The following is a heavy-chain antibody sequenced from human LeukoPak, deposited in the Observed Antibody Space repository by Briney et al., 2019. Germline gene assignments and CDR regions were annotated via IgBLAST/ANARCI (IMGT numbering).Heavy chain of an antibody. V-gene: IGHV3-30*18. CDR2: ISHDGNNN. D-gene: IGHD3/OR15-3a*01. CDR3: AKDGPPVAFDY. J-gene: IGHJ4*02. Sequence: PGGSLRLPCAASGFTFSSCGMHWVRQAPGKGLEWVAVISHDGNNNYYSDSAKGRFTISRDNSKNTLDLQMNSLRAEDTAVYYCAKDGPPVAFDYWGQGTLVTVSS. CDR1: GFTFSSCG.